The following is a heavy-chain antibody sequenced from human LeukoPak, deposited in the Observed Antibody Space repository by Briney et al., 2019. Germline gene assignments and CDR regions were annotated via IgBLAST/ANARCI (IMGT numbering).Heavy chain of an antibody. D-gene: IGHD6-19*01. Sequence: GGSLRLSCAASGFTISSYSMNWVRQAPGKGLEWVSSISSSSSYIYYADSVKGRFTISRDNAKNSLYLQMNSLRAEDTAVYYCARVSYQWLVTDYWGQGTLVTVSS. CDR1: GFTISSYS. J-gene: IGHJ4*02. CDR2: ISSSSSYI. CDR3: ARVSYQWLVTDY. V-gene: IGHV3-21*01.